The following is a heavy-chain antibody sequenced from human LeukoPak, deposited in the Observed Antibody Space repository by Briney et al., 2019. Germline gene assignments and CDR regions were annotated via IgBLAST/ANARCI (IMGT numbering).Heavy chain of an antibody. D-gene: IGHD6-13*01. J-gene: IGHJ4*02. CDR3: ARSLPYGTTWYGRSDF. Sequence: GGSLRLSCAASGFTFSSNYMSWVRQAPGKGLEWVANIRQDGDTKYYVDSVKGRFTISRDNAMNSLYLQMNSLRAEDTAIYYCARSLPYGTTWYGRSDFWGQGTLVTVSS. CDR1: GFTFSSNY. V-gene: IGHV3-7*03. CDR2: IRQDGDTK.